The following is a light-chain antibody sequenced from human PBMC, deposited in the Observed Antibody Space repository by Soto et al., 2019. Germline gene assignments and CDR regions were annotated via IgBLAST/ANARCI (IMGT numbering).Light chain of an antibody. J-gene: IGKJ1*01. Sequence: DIHMTQSPSTLSASVGDRVTLTCRASQSISSRLAWYQQKPGKAPKLLIYDASSLESGVPSRFSGSGSGTEFTLTISSLQPDDFATYYCQQYNRYSPLTFGQGTKVEIK. CDR2: DAS. CDR3: QQYNRYSPLT. V-gene: IGKV1-5*01. CDR1: QSISSR.